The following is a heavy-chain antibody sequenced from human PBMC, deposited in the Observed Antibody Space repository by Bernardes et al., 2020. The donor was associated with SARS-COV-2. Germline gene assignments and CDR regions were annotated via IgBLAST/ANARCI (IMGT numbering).Heavy chain of an antibody. J-gene: IGHJ3*02. Sequence: SETLSLTCTVSGGSISSSSYYWGWIRQPPGKGLEWIGSIYYSGSTYYNPSLKSRVTISVDTSKNQFSLKLSSVTAADTAVYYCARDLDGTLLVPAAIRVSHDAFDIWGQGTMVTVSS. D-gene: IGHD2-2*02. CDR3: ARDLDGTLLVPAAIRVSHDAFDI. V-gene: IGHV4-39*07. CDR2: IYYSGST. CDR1: GGSISSSSYY.